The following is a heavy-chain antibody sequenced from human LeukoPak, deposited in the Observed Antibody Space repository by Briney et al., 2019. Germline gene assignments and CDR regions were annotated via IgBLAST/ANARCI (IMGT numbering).Heavy chain of an antibody. CDR3: ARAAYSSTWYSRYFDL. CDR2: INSDGSST. V-gene: IGHV3-74*01. CDR1: GFTFSSYW. J-gene: IGHJ2*01. Sequence: GGSLRLSCAASGFTFSSYWMHWVRQAPGKGLVWVSRINSDGSSTTYADSVKGRFTISRDNAKNTLYLQMNSLRVEDTAVYYCARAAYSSTWYSRYFDLWGRGTLVTVSS. D-gene: IGHD6-13*01.